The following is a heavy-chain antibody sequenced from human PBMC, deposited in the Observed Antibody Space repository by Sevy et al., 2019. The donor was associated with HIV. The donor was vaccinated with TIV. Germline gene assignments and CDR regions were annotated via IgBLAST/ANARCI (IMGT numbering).Heavy chain of an antibody. CDR2: ISGSDGRT. V-gene: IGHV3-23*01. CDR1: GFTFSSYA. D-gene: IGHD5-18*01. Sequence: GGSLRLSCAASGFTFSSYAMSWVRQTPGKGLEWVSAISGSDGRTYYIDSVKGRFTITRDNSKNTVDLQMSSLRADDTAFYYCVREACFHTGCHSLADFWGHGTLVTVSS. J-gene: IGHJ5*01. CDR3: VREACFHTGCHSLADF.